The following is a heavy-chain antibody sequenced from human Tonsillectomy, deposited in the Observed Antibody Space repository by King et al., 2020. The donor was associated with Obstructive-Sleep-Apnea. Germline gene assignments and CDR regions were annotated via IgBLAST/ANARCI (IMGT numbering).Heavy chain of an antibody. CDR3: AREGFTDYGDPLSFDI. CDR1: GFTFRSFW. J-gene: IGHJ3*02. V-gene: IGHV3-7*01. D-gene: IGHD4-17*01. Sequence: VQLVESGGGLVQPGGSLRLSCAASGFTFRSFWMSWARQAPGKGLEWVANIKQDGSETYYVDSVKGRCTISRDNAKNSLYLQMNSLRAEDTAVYYCAREGFTDYGDPLSFDIWGQGTMVTVSS. CDR2: IKQDGSET.